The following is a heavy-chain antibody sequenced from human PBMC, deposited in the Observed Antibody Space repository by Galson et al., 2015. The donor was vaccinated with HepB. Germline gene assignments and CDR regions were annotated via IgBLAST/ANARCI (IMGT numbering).Heavy chain of an antibody. CDR3: ARDSFILGVGVTMDLNPKDALDF. CDR1: GYTFNNYG. D-gene: IGHD1-26*01. J-gene: IGHJ3*01. CDR2: ISAYKGKT. Sequence: SVKVSCKASGYTFNNYGMSWVRQAPGQGLERMGWISAYKGKTNYAQKFQGRVTMTTDTSRSTAYMEVRSLRSDDSAFYYCARDSFILGVGVTMDLNPKDALDFWGQGTMVIVSS. V-gene: IGHV1-18*01.